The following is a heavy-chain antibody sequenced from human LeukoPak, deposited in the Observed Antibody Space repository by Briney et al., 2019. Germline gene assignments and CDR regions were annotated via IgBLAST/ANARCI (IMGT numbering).Heavy chain of an antibody. D-gene: IGHD7-27*01. J-gene: IGHJ4*02. Sequence: GGSLRLSCAASGFTFSSYTMSWVRQAPGKGLEWVSTITTSDGNTYYADSVKGRFTVSRDNSKNTLYLQMNSLRAEDTAVYYCAKDGGLWVSAHWGDSWGRGTLVTVPS. CDR1: GFTFSSYT. V-gene: IGHV3-23*01. CDR2: ITTSDGNT. CDR3: AKDGGLWVSAHWGDS.